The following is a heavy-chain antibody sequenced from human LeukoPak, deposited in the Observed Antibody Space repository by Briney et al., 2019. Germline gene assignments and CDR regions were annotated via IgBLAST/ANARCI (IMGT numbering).Heavy chain of an antibody. D-gene: IGHD3-9*01. V-gene: IGHV3-30*04. J-gene: IGHJ5*02. CDR1: GFTFSSYA. CDR2: IPYDGSNK. Sequence: GRSLGLSCAASGFTFSSYAMHWVRQAPGKGLEWVAVIPYDGSNKYYADSVKGRFTISRDNSKNTLYLQMNSLRAEDTAVYYCARVGGVGILTGYELDPWGQGTLVTVSS. CDR3: ARVGGVGILTGYELDP.